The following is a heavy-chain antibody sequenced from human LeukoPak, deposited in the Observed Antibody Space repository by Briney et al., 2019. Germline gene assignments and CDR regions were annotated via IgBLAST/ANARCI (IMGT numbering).Heavy chain of an antibody. CDR1: GFTFSSYW. V-gene: IGHV3-48*04. D-gene: IGHD3-9*01. CDR3: TTGVLRYFDWLFRPDKAIPNNDDY. CDR2: ISSSGSTI. Sequence: PGGSLRLSCAAAGFTFSSYWMHWVRQAPGKGLEWVSYISSSGSTIYYADSVKGRFTISRDNAKNSLYLQMNSLKTEDTAVYYCTTGVLRYFDWLFRPDKAIPNNDDYWGQGTLVTVSS. J-gene: IGHJ4*02.